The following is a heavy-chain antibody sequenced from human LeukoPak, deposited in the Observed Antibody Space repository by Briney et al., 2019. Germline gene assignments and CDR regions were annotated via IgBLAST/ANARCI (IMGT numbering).Heavy chain of an antibody. J-gene: IGHJ6*03. CDR2: ISWNSGSI. Sequence: GRSLRLSCAASGFTFDDYAMHRVRQAPGKGLEWVSGISWNSGSIGYADSVKGRFTISRDNAKNSLYLQMNSLRAEDTALYYCAKDGDPGGYGYYYYYMDVWGKGTTVTVSS. CDR3: AKDGDPGGYGYYYYYMDV. D-gene: IGHD5-12*01. V-gene: IGHV3-9*01. CDR1: GFTFDDYA.